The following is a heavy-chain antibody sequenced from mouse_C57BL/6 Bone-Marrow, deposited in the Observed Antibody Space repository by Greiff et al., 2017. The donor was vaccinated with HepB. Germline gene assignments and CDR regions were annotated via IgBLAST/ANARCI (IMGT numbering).Heavy chain of an antibody. CDR1: GYTFTDYY. V-gene: IGHV1-19*01. D-gene: IGHD1-1*01. J-gene: IGHJ1*03. CDR3: AVITTVVATDWYFDV. CDR2: INPYNGGT. Sequence: EVQLQESGPVLVKPGASVKMSCKASGYTFTDYYMNWVKQSHGKSLEWIGVINPYNGGTSYNQKFKGKATLTVDKSSSTAYMELNSLTSEDSAVYYCAVITTVVATDWYFDVWGTGTTVTVSS.